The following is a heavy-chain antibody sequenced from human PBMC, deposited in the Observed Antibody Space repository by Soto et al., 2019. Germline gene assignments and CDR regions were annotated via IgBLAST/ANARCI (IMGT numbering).Heavy chain of an antibody. V-gene: IGHV3-21*01. Sequence: LLVESGGGLVKPGGSLRLSCAGSGLSFSRYAMNWVRQAPGKGLEWVASISGTASHIRYADSVRGRFTISKDDAKNSLSLQMTSLRAEDTAVYFCAKGRGAAYYFDFWGRGTLVGVSS. J-gene: IGHJ4*02. CDR3: AKGRGAAYYFDF. D-gene: IGHD3-10*01. CDR1: GLSFSRYA. CDR2: ISGTASHI.